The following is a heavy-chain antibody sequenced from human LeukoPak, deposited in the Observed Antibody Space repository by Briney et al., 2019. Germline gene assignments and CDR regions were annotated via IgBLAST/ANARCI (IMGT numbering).Heavy chain of an antibody. J-gene: IGHJ6*02. CDR3: ARDMAGYCSGGSCYGSVGYYYGMDV. CDR1: GYTFTSYY. CDR2: IIPIFGTA. D-gene: IGHD2-15*01. V-gene: IGHV1-69*13. Sequence: SVKVSCKASGYTFTSYYLHWVRQAPGQGLEWMGGIIPIFGTANYAQKFQGRVTITADESTSTAYMELSSLRSEDTAVYYCARDMAGYCSGGSCYGSVGYYYGMDVWGQGTTVTVSS.